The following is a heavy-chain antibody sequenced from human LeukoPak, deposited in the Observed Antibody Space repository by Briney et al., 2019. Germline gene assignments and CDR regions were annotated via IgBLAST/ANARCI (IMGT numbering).Heavy chain of an antibody. D-gene: IGHD4-11*01. CDR1: EFTVSSNY. J-gene: IGHJ4*02. CDR2: IYSRGDT. CDR3: ARSNCDSCYLGVWYYFDY. Sequence: GGSLRLSCAASEFTVSSNYMSWVRQAPGKGLEWVSVIYSRGDTYYADSVKGRFTISRDNSKNTLYPQMNSLRAEDTAMYYCARSNCDSCYLGVWYYFDYWGQGTLVSVSS. V-gene: IGHV3-66*01.